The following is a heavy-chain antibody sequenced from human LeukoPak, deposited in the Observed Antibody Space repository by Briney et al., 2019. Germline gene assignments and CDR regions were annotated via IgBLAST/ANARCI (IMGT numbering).Heavy chain of an antibody. CDR3: VRDVWGDRDGFFDN. V-gene: IGHV3-74*01. J-gene: IGHJ4*02. CDR2: INSDGRST. CDR1: GFTFSSYW. Sequence: PGGSLRLSCAASGFTFSSYWMHWVRQGPGKGLVWVSRINSDGRSTSYADSVKGRFTISRDNAKNTLYLQMNSLRAEDTAVYYCVRDVWGDRDGFFDNWGQGTLVTVPS. D-gene: IGHD5-24*01.